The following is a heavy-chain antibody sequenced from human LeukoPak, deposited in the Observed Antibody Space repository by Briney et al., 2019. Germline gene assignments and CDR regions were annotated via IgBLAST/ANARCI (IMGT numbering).Heavy chain of an antibody. J-gene: IGHJ4*02. Sequence: PGGSLRLSCAASGFTVSSKYMSWVRQAPGKGLEWVAVIWYDGSKKYYADSVKGRFTISRDNSKNTLYLQMNSLRAEDTAVYYCARLSGSFLDYWGQGTLVTVSS. CDR1: GFTVSSKY. CDR2: IWYDGSKK. CDR3: ARLSGSFLDY. V-gene: IGHV3-33*08. D-gene: IGHD1-26*01.